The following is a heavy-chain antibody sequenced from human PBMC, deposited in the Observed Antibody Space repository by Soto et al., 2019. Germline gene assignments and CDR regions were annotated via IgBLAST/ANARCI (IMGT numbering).Heavy chain of an antibody. Sequence: TLSLTCTVSGGSISSGGYYWSWIRQHPGKGLEWIGYIYYSGSTYYNPSLKSRVTISVDTSKNQFSLKLSSVTAADTAVYYCARVIACSSTSCYGDHFDDWGQGTLVTVSS. V-gene: IGHV4-31*03. CDR3: ARVIACSSTSCYGDHFDD. D-gene: IGHD2-2*01. J-gene: IGHJ4*02. CDR1: GGSISSGGYY. CDR2: IYYSGST.